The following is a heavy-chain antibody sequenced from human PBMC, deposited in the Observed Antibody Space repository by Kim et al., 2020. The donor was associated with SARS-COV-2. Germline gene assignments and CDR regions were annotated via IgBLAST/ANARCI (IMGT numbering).Heavy chain of an antibody. V-gene: IGHV3-49*03. CDR3: TRDPPYYYGSGSLYNWFDP. J-gene: IGHJ5*02. Sequence: GGSLRLSCTASGFTFGDYAMSWFRQAPGKGLEWVGFIRSKAYGGTTEYAASVKGRFTISRDDSKSIAYLQMNSLKTEDTAVYYCTRDPPYYYGSGSLYNWFDPWGQGTLVTVSS. D-gene: IGHD3-10*01. CDR2: IRSKAYGGTT. CDR1: GFTFGDYA.